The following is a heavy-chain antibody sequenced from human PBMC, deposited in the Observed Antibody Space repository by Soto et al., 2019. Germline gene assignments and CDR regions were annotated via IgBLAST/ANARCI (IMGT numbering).Heavy chain of an antibody. CDR1: GFTFSTYG. CDR2: FRYDGFNK. CDR3: ARHGDPMISVTEADN. Sequence: TXGSLILSCAASGFTFSTYGMYWVRQAPGKGLEWVALFRYDGFNKYYSDSVKGRFTITRDISSNTLHLQMSSLRVEDTAVYYCARHGDPMISVTEADNWRQGALVTVSS. J-gene: IGHJ4*02. V-gene: IGHV3-33*01. D-gene: IGHD2-21*02.